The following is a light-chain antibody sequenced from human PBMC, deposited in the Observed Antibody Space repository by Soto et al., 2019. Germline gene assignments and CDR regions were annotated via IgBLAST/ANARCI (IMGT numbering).Light chain of an antibody. Sequence: QSALTQPASVSGSPGQSITISCTGTTSDLGDYNYVSWYQQHPGKAPKLMIYEVSNRPSGVSNRFSGSKSGNTASLSISGLQAEDEAHYYCSSFTMASDHLLFGGGTKLTVL. V-gene: IGLV2-14*01. CDR2: EVS. J-gene: IGLJ2*01. CDR1: TSDLGDYNY. CDR3: SSFTMASDHLL.